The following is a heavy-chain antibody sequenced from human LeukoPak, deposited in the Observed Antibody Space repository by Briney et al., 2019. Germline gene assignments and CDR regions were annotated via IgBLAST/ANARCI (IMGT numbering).Heavy chain of an antibody. CDR1: GFTFSSYS. Sequence: GGSLRLSCAASGFTFSSYSMNWVRQAPGEGLEWVSSISTSSSYIYYVDSVKGRFTISRDNAKNSLYLQMNSLRAEDTAVYYCARIRGEDYRDVWGKGTTVTVSS. D-gene: IGHD3-16*01. CDR3: ARIRGEDYRDV. CDR2: ISTSSSYI. J-gene: IGHJ6*03. V-gene: IGHV3-21*01.